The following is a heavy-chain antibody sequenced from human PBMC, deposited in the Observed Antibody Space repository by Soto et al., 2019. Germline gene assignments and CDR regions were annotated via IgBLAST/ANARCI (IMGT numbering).Heavy chain of an antibody. CDR3: ANDQLPSVDHYYYSYYMDV. CDR1: GFTFSSYA. V-gene: IGHV3-23*01. J-gene: IGHJ6*03. D-gene: IGHD1-1*01. CDR2: ISGSGGST. Sequence: GSLRLSCAASGFTFSSYAMSWVRQAPGKGLERVSAISGSGGSTYYADSVKGRFTISRDNSKNTLYLQMNSLRAGDTAVYYCANDQLPSVDHYYYSYYMDVWGKGTTVTVSS.